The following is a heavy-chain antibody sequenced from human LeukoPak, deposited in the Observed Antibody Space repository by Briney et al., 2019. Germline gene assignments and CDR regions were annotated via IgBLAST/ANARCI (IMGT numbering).Heavy chain of an antibody. D-gene: IGHD3-10*02. Sequence: GGSLTLSCAASGFTFSSYGMHWVRQAPGKGLEWVAVISYDGSNKYYADPVKGRFTISRDNSKNTLYLQMNSLRAEDTAVYYCAALGITMIGGVWGKGTTVTISS. CDR2: ISYDGSNK. J-gene: IGHJ6*04. V-gene: IGHV3-30*03. CDR1: GFTFSSYG. CDR3: AALGITMIGGV.